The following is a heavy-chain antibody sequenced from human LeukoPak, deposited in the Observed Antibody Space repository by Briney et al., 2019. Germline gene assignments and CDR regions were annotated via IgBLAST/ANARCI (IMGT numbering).Heavy chain of an antibody. V-gene: IGHV3-9*01. Sequence: PGGSLRLSSAPSGFTFDDHATHWVRQVPGKGLEWISSISWNSATIDYTDSVKGRFTISRDNAENSLYLQMNSLRVDDRALYYCVRDLSRGGCYDFDLWGQGTLVTVSS. D-gene: IGHD3-22*01. CDR1: GFTFDDHA. CDR3: VRDLSRGGCYDFDL. J-gene: IGHJ4*02. CDR2: ISWNSATI.